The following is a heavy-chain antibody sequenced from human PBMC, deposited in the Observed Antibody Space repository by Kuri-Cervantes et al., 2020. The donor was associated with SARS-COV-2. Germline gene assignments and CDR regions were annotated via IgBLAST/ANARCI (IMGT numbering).Heavy chain of an antibody. CDR3: ARGRNMMKYGGGESFDY. V-gene: IGHV3-33*01. J-gene: IGHJ4*02. D-gene: IGHD3-16*01. CDR1: GFTFSSYG. CDR2: IWYDGSNK. Sequence: GESLKISCAASGFTFSSYGMHWVRQAPGKGLEWVAVIWYDGSNKYYADSVKGRFTISRDNSKNTLYLQMNSLRAEDTAVYYCARGRNMMKYGGGESFDYRGQGTLVTVSS.